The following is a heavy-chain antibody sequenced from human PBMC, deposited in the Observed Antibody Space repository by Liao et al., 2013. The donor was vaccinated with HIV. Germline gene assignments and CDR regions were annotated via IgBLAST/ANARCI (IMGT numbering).Heavy chain of an antibody. CDR1: GGSISSSSYY. D-gene: IGHD6-19*01. Sequence: QLQLQESGPGLVKPSETLSLTCTVSGGSISSSSYYWGWIRQPPGKGLEWIGSIYYSGSTYYNPSLKSRVTISVDTSKKQFSLKLSSVTAADTAVYYCARYHPGIAVAGAPLSAFDIWGQGTMVSVSS. CDR2: IYYSGST. J-gene: IGHJ3*02. V-gene: IGHV4-39*07. CDR3: ARYHPGIAVAGAPLSAFDI.